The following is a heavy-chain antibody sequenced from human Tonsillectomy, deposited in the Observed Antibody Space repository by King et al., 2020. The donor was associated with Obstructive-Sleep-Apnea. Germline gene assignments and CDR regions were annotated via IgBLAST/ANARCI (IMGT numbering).Heavy chain of an antibody. J-gene: IGHJ3*02. Sequence: QLVQSGAEVKKPGASVKVSCKTSGYTFTNYGITWVRQAPGQGLEWVGWISGYSGNTNYAQNFEGRVTMTMDTSTTTVYMELRSLRYDDTAVYYCARDHVTASEDIWGQGTMVTVSS. D-gene: IGHD2-21*02. CDR2: ISGYSGNT. V-gene: IGHV1-18*04. CDR1: GYTFTNYG. CDR3: ARDHVTASEDI.